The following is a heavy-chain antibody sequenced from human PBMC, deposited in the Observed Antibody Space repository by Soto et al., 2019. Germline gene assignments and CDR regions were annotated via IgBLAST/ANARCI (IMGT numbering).Heavy chain of an antibody. CDR3: ARDYPPAYCGGDCYSYYYYYMDV. J-gene: IGHJ6*03. D-gene: IGHD2-21*01. Sequence: GGSLRLSCAASGFTFSSYWMSWVRQAPGKGLEWVANIKQDGSEKYYVDSVKGRFTISRDNAKNSLYLQMNSLRAEDTAVYYCARDYPPAYCGGDCYSYYYYYMDVWGKGTTVTVSS. CDR2: IKQDGSEK. V-gene: IGHV3-7*01. CDR1: GFTFSSYW.